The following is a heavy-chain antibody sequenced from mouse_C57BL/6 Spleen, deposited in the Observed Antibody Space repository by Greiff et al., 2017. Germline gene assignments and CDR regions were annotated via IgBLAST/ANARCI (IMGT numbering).Heavy chain of an antibody. CDR3: ATPAADYYGSSTGFAY. CDR2: INPNNGGT. V-gene: IGHV1-26*01. CDR1: GYTFTDYY. J-gene: IGHJ3*01. D-gene: IGHD1-1*01. Sequence: VQLQQSGPELVKPGASVKISCKASGYTFTDYYMNWVKQSHGKSLEWIGDINPNNGGTSYNQKFKGKATLTVDKSSSTAYMELRSLTSEDSAVYYCATPAADYYGSSTGFAYWGQGTLVTVSA.